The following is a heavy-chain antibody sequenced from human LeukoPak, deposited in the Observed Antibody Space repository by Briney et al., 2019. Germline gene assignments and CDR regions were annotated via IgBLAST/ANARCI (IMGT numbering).Heavy chain of an antibody. J-gene: IGHJ3*02. CDR1: GYTFTSYA. CDR2: INTNTGNP. V-gene: IGHV7-4-1*02. D-gene: IGHD6-19*01. CDR3: ARDGSGWSPNDAFDI. Sequence: VASVKVSCKASGYTFTSYAMNWVRQAPGQGLEWMEWINTNTGNPTYAQGFTGRFVFSLDTSVSTAYLQISSLKAEDTAVYYCARDGSGWSPNDAFDIWGQGTMVTVSS.